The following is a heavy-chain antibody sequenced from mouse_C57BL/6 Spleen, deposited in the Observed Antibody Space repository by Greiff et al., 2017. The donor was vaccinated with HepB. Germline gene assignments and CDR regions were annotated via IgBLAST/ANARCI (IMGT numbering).Heavy chain of an antibody. CDR3: ASAPPYYIDY. Sequence: VQLQQSGAELVKPGASVKLSCTASGFNIKDYYMHWVKQRTEQGLEWIGRIDPEDGEIKYAPKFQGKATITADTSSNTAYLKLSSLTSEDPAFYYCASAPPYYIDYWGQGTTLTVSS. J-gene: IGHJ2*01. CDR1: GFNIKDYY. V-gene: IGHV14-2*01. CDR2: IDPEDGEI.